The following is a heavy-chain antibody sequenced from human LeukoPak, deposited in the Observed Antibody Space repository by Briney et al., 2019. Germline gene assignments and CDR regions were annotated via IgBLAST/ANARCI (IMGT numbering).Heavy chain of an antibody. CDR1: GFTFSSYS. J-gene: IGHJ5*02. D-gene: IGHD3-9*01. CDR2: ISSSSSYM. Sequence: GGSLRLSCAASGFTFSSYSMNWVRQAPGKGLEWVSSISSSSSYMYYADSVKGRFTISRDNAKNSLYLQMNSLRAEDTAVYYCARETYYDILTGYGWFDPWGQGTLVTASS. V-gene: IGHV3-21*01. CDR3: ARETYYDILTGYGWFDP.